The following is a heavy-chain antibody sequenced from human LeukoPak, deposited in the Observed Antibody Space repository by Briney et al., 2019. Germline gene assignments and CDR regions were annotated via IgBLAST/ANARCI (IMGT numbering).Heavy chain of an antibody. CDR3: PKWGDYNLLTGYYVSDH. CDR1: GFTFINYA. D-gene: IGHD3-9*01. J-gene: IGHJ4*02. CDR2: ITGSVGNT. Sequence: GASLRLSCAAYGFTFINYAMSWVRQAPGKLLEWVAAITGSVGNTYYADSGKGRFTLRRDTSENTVFLQMNSLRAEDTAVYYCPKWGDYNLLTGYYVSDHWGQGTLVTVSS. V-gene: IGHV3-23*01.